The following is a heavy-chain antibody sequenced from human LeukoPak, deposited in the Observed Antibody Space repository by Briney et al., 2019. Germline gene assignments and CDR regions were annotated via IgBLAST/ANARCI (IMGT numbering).Heavy chain of an antibody. CDR1: GVSISTSCW. CDR3: AMSSGWFRLDQ. CDR2: ISHSGIT. D-gene: IGHD6-19*01. V-gene: IGHV4-4*02. J-gene: IGHJ4*02. Sequence: PSETLSLTCAVSGVSISTSCWWSWVRQPPGRGLEWIGEISHSGITTYIPFLKSRVPMSMDRSKNQFSLKLTSVTAADTAVYYCAMSSGWFRLDQWGQGALVTVSS.